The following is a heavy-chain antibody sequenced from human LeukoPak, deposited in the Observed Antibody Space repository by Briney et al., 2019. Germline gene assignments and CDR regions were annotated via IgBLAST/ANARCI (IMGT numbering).Heavy chain of an antibody. V-gene: IGHV3-30-3*01. CDR1: GFTLNSYA. Sequence: GTSPRLSCAASGFTLNSYAMHWVRQAPGMGLEWVAVITYDGYKEFYADSVKGRFTISRDTFENTVYLQMNSLRAEDTAVYYCAKDGDYYHYYMDVWGKGTTVTVSS. D-gene: IGHD3-16*01. CDR2: ITYDGYKE. CDR3: AKDGDYYHYYMDV. J-gene: IGHJ6*03.